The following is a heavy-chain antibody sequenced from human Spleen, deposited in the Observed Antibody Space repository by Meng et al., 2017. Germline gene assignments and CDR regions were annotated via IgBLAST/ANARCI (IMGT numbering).Heavy chain of an antibody. J-gene: IGHJ5*02. CDR1: GGSINSTNW. Sequence: QVQLPVSGPGMVKPSGTLSLTCAVSGGSINSTNWWSWVRQTPGKGLEWIGEIYHSGSTNYNPSLKSRLIISLDKSKNQFSLKLTSVTAADTAVYYCARDSPTYYDFWSGYQGGRGWFDPWGQGTLVTVSS. CDR3: ARDSPTYYDFWSGYQGGRGWFDP. V-gene: IGHV4-4*02. CDR2: IYHSGST. D-gene: IGHD3-3*01.